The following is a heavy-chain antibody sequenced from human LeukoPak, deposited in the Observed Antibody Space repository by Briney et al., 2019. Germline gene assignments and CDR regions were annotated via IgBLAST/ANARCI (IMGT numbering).Heavy chain of an antibody. J-gene: IGHJ5*02. D-gene: IGHD3-10*01. CDR1: GGSISSGDYY. CDR2: IYYSGST. CDR3: ARDRLSTMVRGVIGNWFDP. V-gene: IGHV4-30-4*01. Sequence: SETLSLTCTVSGGSISSGDYYWSWIRQPPGKGLEWIGYIYYSGSTYYNPSLKSRVTISVDTSKNQFSLKLSSVTAADTAVYYCARDRLSTMVRGVIGNWFDPWGQGTLVTVSS.